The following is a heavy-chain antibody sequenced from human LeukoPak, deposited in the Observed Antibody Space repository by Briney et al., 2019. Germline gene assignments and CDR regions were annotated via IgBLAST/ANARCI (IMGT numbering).Heavy chain of an antibody. Sequence: ASVKVSCKASGGTFSSYAISWVRQAPGQGLEWMGGIIPIFGTANYAQKFQGRVTITADKSTSTAYMELSSLRSEDTAVYYCARAHRAPSYYYDSSANKGAFDIWGQGTMVTVSS. J-gene: IGHJ3*02. D-gene: IGHD3-22*01. CDR3: ARAHRAPSYYYDSSANKGAFDI. CDR2: IIPIFGTA. CDR1: GGTFSSYA. V-gene: IGHV1-69*06.